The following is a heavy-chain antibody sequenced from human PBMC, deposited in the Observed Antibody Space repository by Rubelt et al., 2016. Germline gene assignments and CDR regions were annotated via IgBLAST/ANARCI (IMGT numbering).Heavy chain of an antibody. D-gene: IGHD5-18*01. J-gene: IGHJ5*01. CDR2: IRQDGSEK. CDR3: AKDYVSGDGYWELDS. Sequence: VQLVESGGGLVQPGGSLRLSCAASEFTFTTYWMSWVRQAPGRGLEWVATIRQDGSEKHYVDSVKGRFTISRDNSKNMLYLQMNSLRVEDTAVYYCAKDYVSGDGYWELDSWGQGTLVTVSS. CDR1: EFTFTTYW. V-gene: IGHV3-7*05.